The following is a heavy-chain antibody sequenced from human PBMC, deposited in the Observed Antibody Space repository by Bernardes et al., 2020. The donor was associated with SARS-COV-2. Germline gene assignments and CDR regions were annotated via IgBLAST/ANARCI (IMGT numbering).Heavy chain of an antibody. J-gene: IGHJ2*01. V-gene: IGHV3-74*01. CDR2: IHGDGTIV. Sequence: GGSLRLSCAASGFTFSSDWMHWVRQVPGKGLVWVSRIHGDGTIVSYADSVKGRFTISRDNADNTLYLQMNNLRAEDTAVYYCTRGHDYGDSPRNWYFDLWGRGTLVTVSS. D-gene: IGHD4-17*01. CDR3: TRGHDYGDSPRNWYFDL. CDR1: GFTFSSDW.